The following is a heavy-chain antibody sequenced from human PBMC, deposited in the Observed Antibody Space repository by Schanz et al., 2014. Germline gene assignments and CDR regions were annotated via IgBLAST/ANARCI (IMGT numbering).Heavy chain of an antibody. CDR1: GFSVSTNY. CDR3: ARDEGRDGYNLAFDV. CDR2: LYINAGST. V-gene: IGHV3-53*01. Sequence: EVQLVESGGGLIQPGGYLRLSCAVSGFSVSTNYMSWARQAPGKGLEWISSLYINAGSTRYADSVKGRFFISRDSSKNTLFLQMNSLRADDTAIYFCARDEGRDGYNLAFDVWGQGTLVTVSS. D-gene: IGHD2-21*01. J-gene: IGHJ3*01.